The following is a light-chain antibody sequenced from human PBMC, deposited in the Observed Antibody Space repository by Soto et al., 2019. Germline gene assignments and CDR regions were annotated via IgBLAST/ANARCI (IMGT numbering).Light chain of an antibody. CDR2: EVS. Sequence: QSVLTQPASVSGSPGQSITISCTGTSTDVGSYIYVSWYQQHPGKASKLMIYEVSNRPSGVSNRFSGSKSGNTASLTISGLQAEDEADYYCNSYTSISTQVFGTGTKVTVL. CDR1: STDVGSYIY. J-gene: IGLJ1*01. CDR3: NSYTSISTQV. V-gene: IGLV2-14*01.